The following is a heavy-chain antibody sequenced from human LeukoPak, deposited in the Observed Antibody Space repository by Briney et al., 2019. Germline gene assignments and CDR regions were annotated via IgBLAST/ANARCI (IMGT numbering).Heavy chain of an antibody. V-gene: IGHV3-23*01. J-gene: IGHJ6*02. CDR2: ISGSGGST. D-gene: IGHD6-13*01. CDR3: AKGLLRSIAAAGSDYYYYYGMDV. Sequence: GGSLRLSCAASGFTFSSYAMSWVRQAPGKGLEWVSSISGSGGSTFYADSVKGRFTISRDNSKNTLYLKMNSLRAEDTAVYYCAKGLLRSIAAAGSDYYYYYGMDVWGQGTTVTVSS. CDR1: GFTFSSYA.